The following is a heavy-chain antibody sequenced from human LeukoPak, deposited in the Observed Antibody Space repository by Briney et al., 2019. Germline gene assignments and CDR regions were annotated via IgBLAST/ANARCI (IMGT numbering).Heavy chain of an antibody. CDR3: ARRLNNGDYRSDC. CDR2: ISGSSRYI. J-gene: IGHJ4*02. D-gene: IGHD4-17*01. CDR1: GFTFSTYS. V-gene: IGHV3-21*01. Sequence: GGSLRLSCVASGFTFSTYSMNWVRQAPGKGLEWVSTISGSSRYIYFADSVRGRFTISRDNAKNSLYLQMSNLRAEDTAVYYCARRLNNGDYRSDCWGQGTLVTVSS.